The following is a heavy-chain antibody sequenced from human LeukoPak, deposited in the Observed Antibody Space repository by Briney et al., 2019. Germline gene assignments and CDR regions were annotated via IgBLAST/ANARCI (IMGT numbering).Heavy chain of an antibody. V-gene: IGHV3-30*18. CDR3: AKGYSYEHYYGMDV. CDR1: GFTFSSYG. CDR2: ISYDGSNK. J-gene: IGHJ6*02. D-gene: IGHD5-18*01. Sequence: PGGSLRLSCAASGFTFSSYGMHWVRQAPGKGLEWVAVISYDGSNKYYADSVKGRFTISRDNSKNSLYLQMNSLRAEDTAVYCCAKGYSYEHYYGMDVWGQGTTVTVSS.